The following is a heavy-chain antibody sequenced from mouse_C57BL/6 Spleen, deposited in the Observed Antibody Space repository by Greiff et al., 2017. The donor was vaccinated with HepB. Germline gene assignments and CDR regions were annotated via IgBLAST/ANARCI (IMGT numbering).Heavy chain of an antibody. CDR1: GFSLTSYG. J-gene: IGHJ4*01. D-gene: IGHD2-3*01. V-gene: IGHV2-6*03. Sequence: VKLVESGPGLVAPSQRLSIPCTVSGFSLTSYGVHWVRQPPGKGLEWLVVIWSDGSTTYNSALKSRLSIIKDNSKSQVFLKMNSLQTDDTAMYYCARDGYYSYYYAMDYWGQGTPVTVSS. CDR2: IWSDGST. CDR3: ARDGYYSYYYAMDY.